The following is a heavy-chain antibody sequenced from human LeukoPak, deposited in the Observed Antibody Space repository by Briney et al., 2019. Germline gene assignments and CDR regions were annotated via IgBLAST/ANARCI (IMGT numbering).Heavy chain of an antibody. CDR1: GYTFTSYD. J-gene: IGHJ6*03. CDR2: MNPNSGNT. CDR3: AKSSSWPKKNSYNYNMDV. D-gene: IGHD6-13*01. Sequence: ASLKVSSKASGYTFTSYDINWVRQAPGQGLEWMGWMNPNSGNTGYAQKFQGRVTMTRNTSISTAYMELSSLRSEDTPVYYCAKSSSWPKKNSYNYNMDVWGKGATVTVSS. V-gene: IGHV1-8*01.